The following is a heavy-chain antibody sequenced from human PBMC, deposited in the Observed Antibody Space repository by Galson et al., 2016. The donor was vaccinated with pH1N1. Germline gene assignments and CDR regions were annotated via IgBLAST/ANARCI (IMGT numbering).Heavy chain of an antibody. J-gene: IGHJ6*02. CDR2: INTNTGNP. CDR1: GYTFTSNA. V-gene: IGHV7-4-1*04. Sequence: SVKVSCKASGYTFTSNAMNWVRQAPGQGLEWMGWINTNTGNPTYAQGFTGRFVFSLDTSVSMAYLQISSLKAEDTAVYYCARSYCSSTSCYGGSYYYYVMDVWGQGTTVTVSS. CDR3: ARSYCSSTSCYGGSYYYYVMDV. D-gene: IGHD2-2*01.